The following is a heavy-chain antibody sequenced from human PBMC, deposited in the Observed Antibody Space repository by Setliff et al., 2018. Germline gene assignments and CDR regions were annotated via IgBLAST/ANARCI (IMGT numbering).Heavy chain of an antibody. CDR1: GFTFSDHH. Sequence: GGSLRLSCAASGFTFSDHHMDWVRQAPGKGLEWVGRTRNKGNNYATEYAASVKGRFTISRDDSKNSMYLQMNSLKTEDTAVYYCTRDGAGTRSGFYFDYWGQGTLVTVSS. J-gene: IGHJ4*02. CDR3: TRDGAGTRSGFYFDY. D-gene: IGHD1-1*01. CDR2: TRNKGNNYAT. V-gene: IGHV3-72*01.